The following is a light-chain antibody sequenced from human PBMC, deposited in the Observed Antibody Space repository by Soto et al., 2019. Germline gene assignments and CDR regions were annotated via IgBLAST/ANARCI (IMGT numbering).Light chain of an antibody. Sequence: EIVLTQSPATLSLSPGERATLSCRASQSVSSYLAWYQQKPGQAPRLLIYDASNRATGIPARFSGSGSGTDFTLTISSLEPEDFAVYYCQQRSSWPPFTFGPGTKVD. J-gene: IGKJ3*01. CDR1: QSVSSY. CDR2: DAS. V-gene: IGKV3-11*01. CDR3: QQRSSWPPFT.